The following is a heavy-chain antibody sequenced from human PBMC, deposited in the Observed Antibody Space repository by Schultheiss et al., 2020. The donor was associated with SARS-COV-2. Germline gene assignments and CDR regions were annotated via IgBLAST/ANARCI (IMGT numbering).Heavy chain of an antibody. CDR2: IYYSGST. CDR1: GGSFSGYY. J-gene: IGHJ5*02. CDR3: ARRAIFDFWSGYYFAFDP. D-gene: IGHD3-3*01. Sequence: SETLSLTCAVYGGSFSGYYWSWIRQHPGKGLEWIGYIYYSGSTYYNPSLKSRVTISVDTSKNQFSLKLSSVTAADTAVYYCARRAIFDFWSGYYFAFDPWGQGTLVTVSS. V-gene: IGHV4-34*01.